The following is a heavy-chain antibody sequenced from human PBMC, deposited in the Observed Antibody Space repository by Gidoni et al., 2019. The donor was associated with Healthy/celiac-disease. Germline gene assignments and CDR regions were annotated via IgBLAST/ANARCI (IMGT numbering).Heavy chain of an antibody. CDR1: GYSISSGYY. J-gene: IGHJ4*02. V-gene: IGHV4-38-2*01. CDR2: IYHSGST. CDR3: ASSYSCSFTFDY. D-gene: IGHD6-6*01. Sequence: VQLQESGPGLVKPSASLSLPCAVSGYSISSGYYWGVIRQPPGKGLEWIGSIYHSGSTYSNPPLTRRVTISVDTSTIQFALKLSSVPAAGTAVYYCASSYSCSFTFDYWGQGTLVTVS.